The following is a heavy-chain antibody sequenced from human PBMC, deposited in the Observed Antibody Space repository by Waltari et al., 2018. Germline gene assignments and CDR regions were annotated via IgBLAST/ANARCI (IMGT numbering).Heavy chain of an antibody. V-gene: IGHV3-23*01. CDR2: ISASSTSA. D-gene: IGHD2-2*01. CDR3: AKAGKGYCSSTSCSTYDS. Sequence: EVQLLESGGALVQPGGSLILSCAASEFTFRNYAITWFPQAPGKGLEWVSSISASSTSAYYADSVKGRFTISRDNAKNTLYLQMNSLRAEDTALYYCAKAGKGYCSSTSCSTYDSWGQGTLVTVSS. J-gene: IGHJ4*02. CDR1: EFTFRNYA.